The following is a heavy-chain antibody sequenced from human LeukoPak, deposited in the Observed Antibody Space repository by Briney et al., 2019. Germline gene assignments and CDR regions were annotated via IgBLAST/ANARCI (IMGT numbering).Heavy chain of an antibody. V-gene: IGHV3-7*01. D-gene: IGHD3-3*01. Sequence: PGGSLRLSCAASGFTFSSYWMSWVRQAPGKGLKWVANIKQDGSEKYYVDSVKGRFTISRDNAENSLNLQMNSLRAEGTAVYYCARDINYDFWSGYWNFDYWGQGTLVTVSS. CDR1: GFTFSSYW. CDR2: IKQDGSEK. J-gene: IGHJ4*02. CDR3: ARDINYDFWSGYWNFDY.